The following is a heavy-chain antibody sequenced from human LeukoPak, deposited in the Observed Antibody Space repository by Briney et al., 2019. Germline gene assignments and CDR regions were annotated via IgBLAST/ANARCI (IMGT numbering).Heavy chain of an antibody. Sequence: GGSLRLSCAASGFTFSTYAMHWLRRAPGKGLEHVSALSGSGATIYYANSVKGRFTISRDNSRNTLYLQMGSLRAEDMAVYYCARGEVGISPYWGQGTLVTVSS. CDR3: ARGEVGISPY. CDR1: GFTFSTYA. D-gene: IGHD2-21*01. V-gene: IGHV3-64*01. J-gene: IGHJ4*02. CDR2: LSGSGATI.